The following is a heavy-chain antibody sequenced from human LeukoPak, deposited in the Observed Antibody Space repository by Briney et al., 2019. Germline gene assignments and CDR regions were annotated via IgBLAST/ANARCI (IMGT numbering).Heavy chain of an antibody. CDR3: ARARTPHVLLWFGELLY. J-gene: IGHJ4*02. CDR2: ISAYNGNT. D-gene: IGHD3-10*01. V-gene: IGHV1-18*01. Sequence: GYTFTXXGISXXRQAPGQGLEWMGWISAYNGNTNYAQKLQGRVTMTTDTSTSTAYMELRSLRSDDTAVYYCARARTPHVLLWFGELLYWGQGTLVTVSS. CDR1: GYTFTXXG.